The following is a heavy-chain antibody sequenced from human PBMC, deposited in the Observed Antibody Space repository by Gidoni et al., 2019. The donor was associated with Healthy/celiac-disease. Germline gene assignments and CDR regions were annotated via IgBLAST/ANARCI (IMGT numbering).Heavy chain of an antibody. Sequence: QVQLQQWGAGLLKPSETLSLTCAVYGGSFSVYYWSCLRQPPGKGLEWIGEINHSGNTNYNPSLKSRVTISVDTSKNQFSLKLSSVTAADTAVYYCARGRPTKHIAGYWFDPWGQGTLVTVSS. CDR2: INHSGNT. V-gene: IGHV4-34*01. CDR3: ARGRPTKHIAGYWFDP. CDR1: GGSFSVYY. J-gene: IGHJ5*02. D-gene: IGHD6-13*01.